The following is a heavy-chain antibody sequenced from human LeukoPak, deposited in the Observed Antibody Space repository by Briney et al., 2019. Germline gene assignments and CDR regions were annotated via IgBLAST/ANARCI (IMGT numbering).Heavy chain of an antibody. CDR3: VRALGISDDY. CDR1: GFTFSSYG. D-gene: IGHD2/OR15-2a*01. CDR2: INPDGSRA. J-gene: IGHJ4*02. V-gene: IGHV3-74*01. Sequence: GGSLRLSCAASGFTFSSYGMHWVRHVPGKGLVWVSRINPDGSRAHYADSVKGRFTISRDNARNTLYLQMDSLRAEDTAVYYCVRALGISDDYWGQGTLVTVSS.